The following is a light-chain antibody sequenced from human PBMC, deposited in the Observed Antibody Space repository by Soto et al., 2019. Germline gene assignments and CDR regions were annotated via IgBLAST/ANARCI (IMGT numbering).Light chain of an antibody. CDR1: QDIRHY. CDR2: AAS. CDR3: QRYHSALLT. V-gene: IGKV1-27*01. J-gene: IGKJ3*01. Sequence: DIQMTQSPSSLSASVGDRVTMTCRASQDIRHYVAWYQQKPGEVPKLLIYAASTLQSGVPARFSGGGFGTDFTLPISSLRPEDVATYYCQRYHSALLTFGPGTKVDLK.